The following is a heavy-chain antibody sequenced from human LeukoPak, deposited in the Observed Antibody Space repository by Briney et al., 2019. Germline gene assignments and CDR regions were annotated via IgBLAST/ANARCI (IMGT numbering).Heavy chain of an antibody. Sequence: GGSLRLSCVASGFPFSSYWMSWVRQAPGKGLEFVANMKEDGSVKNYVDSVKGRFTISSDNAENSVYLQMSSLRAEDTALYYCARDPGWSSFDIWGQGAMVTVSS. D-gene: IGHD2-15*01. V-gene: IGHV3-7*01. CDR3: ARDPGWSSFDI. J-gene: IGHJ3*02. CDR1: GFPFSSYW. CDR2: MKEDGSVK.